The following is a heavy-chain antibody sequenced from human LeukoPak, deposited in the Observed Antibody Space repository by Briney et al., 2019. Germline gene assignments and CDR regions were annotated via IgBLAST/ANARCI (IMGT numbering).Heavy chain of an antibody. CDR3: ATDRLGYCSSTSCPSFDY. J-gene: IGHJ4*02. V-gene: IGHV3-30-3*01. D-gene: IGHD2-2*01. CDR2: ISYDGSNR. Sequence: GRSLRLSCAASGFIFSSYAMHWVRQAPGKGLEWVAFISYDGSNRDYAEAVKGRFTISRDNSKNTLYLQMNSLRAEDTAVYYCATDRLGYCSSTSCPSFDYWGQGTLVTVSS. CDR1: GFIFSSYA.